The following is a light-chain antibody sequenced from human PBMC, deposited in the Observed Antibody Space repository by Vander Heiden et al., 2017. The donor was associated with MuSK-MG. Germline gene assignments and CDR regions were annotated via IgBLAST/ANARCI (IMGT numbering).Light chain of an antibody. J-gene: IGKJ5*01. Sequence: EFVLTQSPGTLSLSPGDRATLSCRASQRVYSNYVAWYQQKSGQAPRLLIYGASTRATGIPDRFSGSGSGTDFTLTISRLEPEDLEVYYCQQDDTSLITFGQGTRLEIK. V-gene: IGKV3-20*01. CDR1: QRVYSNY. CDR3: QQDDTSLIT. CDR2: GAS.